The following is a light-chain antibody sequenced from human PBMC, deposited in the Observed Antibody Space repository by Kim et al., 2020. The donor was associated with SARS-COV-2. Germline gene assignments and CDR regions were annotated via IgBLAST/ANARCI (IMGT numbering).Light chain of an antibody. V-gene: IGKV1-6*01. CDR1: QGIRNE. J-gene: IGKJ1*01. CDR2: AAS. Sequence: PSVGDRVTITCRASQGIRNELGWYQQKPGKAPKLLIYAASSLQSGVPSRFSGSGSGTDFTLTISSLQPEDFATYYCLHDYNYPRTFGQGTKVDIK. CDR3: LHDYNYPRT.